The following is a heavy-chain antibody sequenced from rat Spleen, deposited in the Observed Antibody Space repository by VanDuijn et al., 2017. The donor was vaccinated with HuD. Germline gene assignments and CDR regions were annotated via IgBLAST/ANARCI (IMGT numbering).Heavy chain of an antibody. J-gene: IGHJ2*01. CDR2: IIYDGSST. V-gene: IGHV5-17*01. CDR1: GFTFSDYA. D-gene: IGHD1-4*01. CDR3: ATQATRVSPFDY. Sequence: EVQLVESGGGLVQPGRSLKFSCAASGFTFSDYAMAWVRQSPKKGLEWVATIIYDGSSTYYRDSVKGRFTISRDNAKSTLYLQMDSLRSEDTATYYCATQATRVSPFDYWGQGVMVTVSS.